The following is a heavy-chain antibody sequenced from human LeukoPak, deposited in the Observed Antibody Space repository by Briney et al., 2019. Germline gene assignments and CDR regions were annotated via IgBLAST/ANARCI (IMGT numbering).Heavy chain of an antibody. V-gene: IGHV4-39*01. J-gene: IGHJ4*02. CDR1: GGAINTNNYY. D-gene: IGHD3-10*01. CDR2: IYYTGST. Sequence: SETLSLTCTVSGGAINTNNYYWGWIRQPPGKGLEWIGSIYYTGSTYYNPSLKSRVTISVDTSKNQFSLKLSSVTAADTAVYYCASLLSYGGSGSYPLDWGQGTLVTVSS. CDR3: ASLLSYGGSGSYPLD.